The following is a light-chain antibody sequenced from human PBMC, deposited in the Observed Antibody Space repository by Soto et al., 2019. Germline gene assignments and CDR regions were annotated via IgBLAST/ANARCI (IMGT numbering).Light chain of an antibody. J-gene: IGLJ1*01. CDR1: SSDVGGYNF. CDR3: SSYTTSSTVV. V-gene: IGLV2-14*03. Sequence: QSVLTQPASVFGSPGQSITFSCTGTSSDVGGYNFVSWYQQHPGKAPKLMIYEVSSRPSGDSNRFSGSKSGTTASLTISGLQPEDEADYYCSSYTTSSTVVFGTGTKVTVL. CDR2: EVS.